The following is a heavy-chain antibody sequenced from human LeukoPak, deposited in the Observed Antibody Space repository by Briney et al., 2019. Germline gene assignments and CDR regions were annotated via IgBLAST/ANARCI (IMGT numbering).Heavy chain of an antibody. D-gene: IGHD5-24*01. Sequence: GGSLRLSCAASGFTFSSYEMNWVRQAPGKGLEWVSYISSSGSTIYYADSVKGRFTISRDNAKNSLYLQMNSLRAEDTAVYYCAREKGLHHVTDYWGQGTLVTVSS. CDR3: AREKGLHHVTDY. CDR2: ISSSGSTI. CDR1: GFTFSSYE. J-gene: IGHJ4*02. V-gene: IGHV3-48*03.